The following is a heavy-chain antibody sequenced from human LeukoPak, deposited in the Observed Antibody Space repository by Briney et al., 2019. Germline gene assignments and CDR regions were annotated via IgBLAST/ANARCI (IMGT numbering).Heavy chain of an antibody. CDR2: INHSGST. Sequence: SETLSLTCADYGGSFSGYYWSWIRQPPGKGLEWIGEINHSGSTNYNPSLKSRVTISVDTSKNQFSLKLSSVTAADTAVYYCARGIVVVPAAISLSRPGARFDYWGQGTLVTVSS. J-gene: IGHJ4*02. V-gene: IGHV4-34*01. CDR1: GGSFSGYY. D-gene: IGHD2-2*02. CDR3: ARGIVVVPAAISLSRPGARFDY.